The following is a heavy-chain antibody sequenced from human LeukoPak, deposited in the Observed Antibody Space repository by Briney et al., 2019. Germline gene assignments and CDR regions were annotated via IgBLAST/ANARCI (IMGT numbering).Heavy chain of an antibody. J-gene: IGHJ4*02. CDR2: IYYSGST. V-gene: IGHV4-34*01. D-gene: IGHD6-13*01. CDR1: GVSFSGYY. CDR3: AKTAAEDGYFDY. Sequence: SETLSLTCAVYGVSFSGYYWSWLRQPPGKGLEWIGSIYYSGSTYYNPSLKSRDTISVDTSKNQFSLKLSSVTAADTAVYYCAKTAAEDGYFDYWGQGTLVTVSS.